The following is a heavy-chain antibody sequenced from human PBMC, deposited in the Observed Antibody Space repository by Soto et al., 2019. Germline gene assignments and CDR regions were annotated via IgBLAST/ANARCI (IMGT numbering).Heavy chain of an antibody. CDR2: IYPGDSDT. CDR3: ARRGDIVVVPAAPTDLNWFDP. CDR1: GYSFTSYW. D-gene: IGHD2-2*01. J-gene: IGHJ5*02. Sequence: GESLKISCKGSGYSFTSYWIGWVRQMPGKGLEWMGIIYPGDSDTRYSPSFQGQVTISADKSISTAYLQWSSLKASDTAMYYCARRGDIVVVPAAPTDLNWFDPWGQGTLVTVSS. V-gene: IGHV5-51*01.